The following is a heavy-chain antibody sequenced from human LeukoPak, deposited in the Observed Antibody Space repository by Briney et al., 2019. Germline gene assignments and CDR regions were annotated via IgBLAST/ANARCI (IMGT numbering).Heavy chain of an antibody. Sequence: VASVKVSCKASGYTFNSYYMHWVRPAPGQGLEWMGIINPSSGSTSYAQNFQGRVTMTRDTSTSTVYMELSSLRSEDTAVYYCASSSSGWEQRAPFDYWGQGTQVTVSS. CDR1: GYTFNSYY. V-gene: IGHV1-46*02. CDR3: ASSSSGWEQRAPFDY. J-gene: IGHJ4*02. D-gene: IGHD6-19*01. CDR2: INPSSGST.